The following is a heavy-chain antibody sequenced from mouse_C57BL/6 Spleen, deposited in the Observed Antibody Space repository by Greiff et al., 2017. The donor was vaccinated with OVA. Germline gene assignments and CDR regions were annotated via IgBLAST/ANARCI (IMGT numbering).Heavy chain of an antibody. CDR2: IHPNSGST. CDR3: ARGDYDRVYYFDY. CDR1: GYTFTSYW. V-gene: IGHV1-64*01. Sequence: QVQLQQSGAELVKPGASVKLSCKASGYTFTSYWMHWVKQRPGQGLEWIGMIHPNSGSTNYNEKFKSKATLTVDKSSSTAYMQLSSLTSEDSAVYYCARGDYDRVYYFDYWGQGTTLTVSS. J-gene: IGHJ2*01. D-gene: IGHD2-4*01.